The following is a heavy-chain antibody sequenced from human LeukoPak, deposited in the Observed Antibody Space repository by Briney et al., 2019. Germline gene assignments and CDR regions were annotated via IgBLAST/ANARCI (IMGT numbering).Heavy chain of an antibody. CDR3: ARVPRDILTFNYYYYMDV. CDR2: IYYRGST. CDR1: GGSISSYY. V-gene: IGHV4-59*01. D-gene: IGHD3-9*01. Sequence: SETLSLTCTVSGGSISSYYWSWVRQPPGKGLECIGYIYYRGSTNYNPSLKSRVTISVDTSKNQFSLKLSSVTAADTAMYYCARVPRDILTFNYYYYMDVWGKGTTVTVSS. J-gene: IGHJ6*03.